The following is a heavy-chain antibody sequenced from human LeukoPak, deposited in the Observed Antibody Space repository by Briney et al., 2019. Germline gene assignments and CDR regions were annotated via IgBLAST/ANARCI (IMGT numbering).Heavy chain of an antibody. Sequence: GGSLRLSCVASGFTVSSKYMSWVRQAPGKGLEWVSVIYSGGSTYYGESMKGRFTISRDNSKNTVYLQMNALRAEDSAVYYCARGTVWRLGSYGLDVWGQGTTVTVSS. J-gene: IGHJ6*02. CDR2: IYSGGST. CDR3: ARGTVWRLGSYGLDV. D-gene: IGHD3-16*01. V-gene: IGHV3-53*01. CDR1: GFTVSSKY.